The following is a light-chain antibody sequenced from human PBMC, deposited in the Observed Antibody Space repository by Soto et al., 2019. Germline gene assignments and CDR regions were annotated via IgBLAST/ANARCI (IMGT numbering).Light chain of an antibody. Sequence: HPPAASWSPGHSVTISCTGTSSDVGGYNYVSWYQQHPGKAPKLMIYEVSERPSGVPDRFSGSKSSNTASLTVSGLQAEDEADYYCSSYAGSNNFVFGTGTKVT. CDR3: SSYAGSNNFV. J-gene: IGLJ1*01. CDR1: SSDVGGYNY. V-gene: IGLV2-8*01. CDR2: EVS.